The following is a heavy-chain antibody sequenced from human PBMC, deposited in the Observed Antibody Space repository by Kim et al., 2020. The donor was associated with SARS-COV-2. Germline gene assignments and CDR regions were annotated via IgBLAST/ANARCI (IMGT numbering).Heavy chain of an antibody. V-gene: IGHV3-53*04. J-gene: IGHJ3*02. D-gene: IGHD3-22*01. CDR1: GFTVSSNY. Sequence: GGSLRLSCAASGFTVSSNYMSWVRQAPGKGLEWVSLIYSGGSTYYADSVKGRFTTSKHNSKNTRYLQMNSLRTEDTAVYYWARRSGSSGYYPAAAFDIWGQGTMVTVSS. CDR3: ARRSGSSGYYPAAAFDI. CDR2: IYSGGST.